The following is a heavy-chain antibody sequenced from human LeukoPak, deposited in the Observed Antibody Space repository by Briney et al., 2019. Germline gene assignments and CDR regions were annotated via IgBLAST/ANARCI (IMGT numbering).Heavy chain of an antibody. V-gene: IGHV2-5*04. CDR3: VLRDLSYYYPRS. J-gene: IGHJ5*02. D-gene: IGHD1-26*01. CDR1: GFSLTTIGVG. CDR2: TYCNDDK. Sequence: SGPTLVNPTQTLTLTCTFSGFSLTTIGVGVGWIRQPPGMALEWLALTYCNDDKRYSPSLKSRLTITKNTAKNQVVLTPTNMECIVMAAYYCVLRDLSYYYPRSWGQGILVTVSS.